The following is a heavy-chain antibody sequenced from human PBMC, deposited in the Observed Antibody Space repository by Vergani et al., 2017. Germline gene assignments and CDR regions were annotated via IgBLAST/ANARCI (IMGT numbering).Heavy chain of an antibody. J-gene: IGHJ4*02. CDR3: ARADTPHCYGSGSYSAKCFDY. D-gene: IGHD3-10*01. CDR2: IIPIFGTA. V-gene: IGHV1-69*01. Sequence: QVQLVQSGAEVKKPGSSVKVSCKASGGTFSSYAISWVRQAPGQGLEWMGGIIPIFGTANYAQKFQGRVTITPDESTSTAYMELSRLRSEVTAVYRCARADTPHCYGSGSYSAKCFDYWGQGTLVTVSS. CDR1: GGTFSSYA.